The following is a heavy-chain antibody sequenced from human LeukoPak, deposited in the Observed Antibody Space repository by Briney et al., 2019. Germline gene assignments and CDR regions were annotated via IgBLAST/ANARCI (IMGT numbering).Heavy chain of an antibody. Sequence: SQTLSLTCTVSVGSISSGGYYWSWIRQHPGRGLEWIGYIYYSGSTYYNPSLKSRVTISVDTSKNQFSLKLSSVTAADTAVYYCAKMGPLLGIPAAIGKYYFDYWGQGTLVTVSS. CDR1: VGSISSGGYY. CDR3: AKMGPLLGIPAAIGKYYFDY. J-gene: IGHJ4*02. CDR2: IYYSGST. D-gene: IGHD2-2*01. V-gene: IGHV4-31*03.